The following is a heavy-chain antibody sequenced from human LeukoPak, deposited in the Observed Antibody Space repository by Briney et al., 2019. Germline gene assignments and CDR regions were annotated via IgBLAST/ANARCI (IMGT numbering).Heavy chain of an antibody. CDR3: ASGIVVVINDAFDI. CDR2: ISGSGGTT. V-gene: IGHV3-23*01. J-gene: IGHJ3*02. Sequence: PGGSLRLSCAASGFTFSSHGMSWVRQAPGKGLEWVSSISGSGGTTYYADSVKGRFTISRDNSKNTLYLQMNSLRVEDTAAYHCASGIVVVINDAFDIWGLGTMVTVS. D-gene: IGHD2-21*01. CDR1: GFTFSSHG.